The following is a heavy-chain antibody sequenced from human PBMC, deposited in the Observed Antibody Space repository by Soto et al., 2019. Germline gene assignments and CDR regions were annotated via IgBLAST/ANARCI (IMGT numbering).Heavy chain of an antibody. Sequence: ASMKVSCKAAGYTFTSYGISWVRQAPGQGLEWMGWISAYNGNTNYAQKLQGRVTMTTDTSTSTAYMELRSLRSDDTAVYYCATTPYYDSRGYYTSYFDYWGQGTLVTVSS. CDR2: ISAYNGNT. V-gene: IGHV1-18*01. D-gene: IGHD3-22*01. J-gene: IGHJ4*02. CDR1: GYTFTSYG. CDR3: ATTPYYDSRGYYTSYFDY.